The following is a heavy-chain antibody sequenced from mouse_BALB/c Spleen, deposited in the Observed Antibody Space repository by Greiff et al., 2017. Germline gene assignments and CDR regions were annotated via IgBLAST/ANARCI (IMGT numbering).Heavy chain of an antibody. Sequence: VQLQQSVTVLARPGASVKMSCKASGYTFTSYWMHWVKQRPGQGLEWIGAIYPGNSDTSYNQKFKGKAKLTAVTSTSTAYMELSSLTNEDSAVYYCTISGDVPFAYWGQGTLVTVSA. J-gene: IGHJ3*01. V-gene: IGHV1-5*01. D-gene: IGHD1-3*01. CDR1: GYTFTSYW. CDR2: IYPGNSDT. CDR3: TISGDVPFAY.